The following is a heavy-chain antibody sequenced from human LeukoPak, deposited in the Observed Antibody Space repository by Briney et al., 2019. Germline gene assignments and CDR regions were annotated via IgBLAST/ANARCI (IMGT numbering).Heavy chain of an antibody. CDR3: STDRYYYDSSPRY. Sequence: GGSLRLSCAASGFTFAHAWMNWVRQPPGKGLEWVGRIKSKTDGGTTDYAAPVKGRFTISRDDSKNTLYLQMNSLITEDTAVFYCSTDRYYYDSSPRYWGQGTLVTVSS. V-gene: IGHV3-15*07. J-gene: IGHJ4*02. CDR1: GFTFAHAW. D-gene: IGHD3-22*01. CDR2: IKSKTDGGTT.